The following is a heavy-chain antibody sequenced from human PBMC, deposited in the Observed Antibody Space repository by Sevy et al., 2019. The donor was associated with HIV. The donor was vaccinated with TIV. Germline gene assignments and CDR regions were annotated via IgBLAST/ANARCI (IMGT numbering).Heavy chain of an antibody. Sequence: GGSLRLSCAASGFTFSNYAINWVRQAPGKGLEWVSRISGSGDSTFYADSVKGRFTIPRDNSKNTVHLQTNSLRVEATAVYYCAKVVVPADIDPFYYYAYGMDVWGQGTTVTVSS. CDR3: AKVVVPADIDPFYYYAYGMDV. D-gene: IGHD2-2*01. CDR2: ISGSGDST. CDR1: GFTFSNYA. J-gene: IGHJ6*02. V-gene: IGHV3-23*01.